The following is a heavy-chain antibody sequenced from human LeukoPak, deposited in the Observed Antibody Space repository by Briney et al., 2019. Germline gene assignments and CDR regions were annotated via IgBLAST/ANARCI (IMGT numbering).Heavy chain of an antibody. V-gene: IGHV1-69*13. Sequence: ALVKVSCKASGGTFSSYAISWVRQAPGQGLEWMGGIIPIFGTANYAQKFQGRVTITADESTSTAYMELSSLRSEDTAVYYCARDPAAYCSSTSCPNNWFDPWGQGTLVTVSS. J-gene: IGHJ5*02. D-gene: IGHD2-2*01. CDR1: GGTFSSYA. CDR3: ARDPAAYCSSTSCPNNWFDP. CDR2: IIPIFGTA.